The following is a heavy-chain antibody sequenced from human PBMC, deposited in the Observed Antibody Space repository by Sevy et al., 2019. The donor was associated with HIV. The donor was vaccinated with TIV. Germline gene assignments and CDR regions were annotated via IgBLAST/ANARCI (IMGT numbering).Heavy chain of an antibody. V-gene: IGHV3-30*04. CDR1: GFRLNTYA. D-gene: IGHD5-12*01. CDR2: ISSTGNFE. Sequence: GGSLRLSCSASGFRLNTYAMHWVRQAPGKGLEWVSVISSTGNFESYAASVKGRFTISKDNSKKTVSLQMNSLRPEDTAMYYCARDAGYTTKFHPLHWGQGTLVTVSS. CDR3: ARDAGYTTKFHPLH. J-gene: IGHJ4*02.